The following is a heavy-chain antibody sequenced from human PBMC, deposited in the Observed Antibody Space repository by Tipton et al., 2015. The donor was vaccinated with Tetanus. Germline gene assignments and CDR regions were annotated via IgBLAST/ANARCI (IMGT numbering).Heavy chain of an antibody. CDR1: GYNFATFW. CDR3: ARHFGEMLYAPFRFDP. CDR2: IYPGDSDT. V-gene: IGHV5-51*01. D-gene: IGHD2-8*01. J-gene: IGHJ5*02. Sequence: QSGAEVKKPGESLTISCKASGYNFATFWIAWVRQMPGKGLEWMGIIYPGDSDTRYSPSFQGQVTMSVDRSTATAYLQWGSLKASDTAIYYCARHFGEMLYAPFRFDPWGQGTLVTVSS.